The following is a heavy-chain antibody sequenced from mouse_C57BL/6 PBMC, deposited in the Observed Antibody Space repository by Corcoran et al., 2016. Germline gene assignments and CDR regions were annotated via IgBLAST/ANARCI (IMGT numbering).Heavy chain of an antibody. CDR3: ARWGFPGYFDV. J-gene: IGHJ1*03. V-gene: IGHV9-3*01. CDR1: GYTFTTYG. CDR2: INTYSGVP. Sequence: QFQLVQSGPELKKPGETVKISCKASGYTFTTYGMSWVKQAPGKGLKWMGWINTYSGVPTYADDFKGRFAFSLETSASTAYLQINNLKNEDTATYFCARWGFPGYFDVWGTGTTVTVSS.